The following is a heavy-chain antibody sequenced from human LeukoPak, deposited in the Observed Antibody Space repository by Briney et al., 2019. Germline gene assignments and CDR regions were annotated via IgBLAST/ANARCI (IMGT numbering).Heavy chain of an antibody. Sequence: GGSLRLSCAASGFTFSSYGMHWVRQAPGKGLEWVAFIRYDGSNKYYADSVKGRFTISRDNSKNTLYLQMNSLRAEDTAVYYCAKDNIEGGSSGWYGYLQHWGQGTLVTVSS. CDR3: AKDNIEGGSSGWYGYLQH. D-gene: IGHD6-19*01. CDR2: IRYDGSNK. CDR1: GFTFSSYG. V-gene: IGHV3-30*02. J-gene: IGHJ1*01.